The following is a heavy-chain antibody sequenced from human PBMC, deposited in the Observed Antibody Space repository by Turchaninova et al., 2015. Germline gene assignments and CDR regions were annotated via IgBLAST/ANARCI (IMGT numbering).Heavy chain of an antibody. CDR1: GFSLSNARMG. Sequence: QVTLKESGPVLVKPTETLTLTCTVSGFSLSNARMGVSWIRQPPGKALEWIAHIFSNDVNTYSTSLKSRLTISKDTARSQVGLTMTNRDPVDTATYSGARIPVRWLVGGGPHDFDYWGQGTLVTVSS. J-gene: IGHJ4*02. CDR2: IFSNDVN. V-gene: IGHV2-26*01. CDR3: ARIPVRWLVGGGPHDFDY. D-gene: IGHD6-19*01.